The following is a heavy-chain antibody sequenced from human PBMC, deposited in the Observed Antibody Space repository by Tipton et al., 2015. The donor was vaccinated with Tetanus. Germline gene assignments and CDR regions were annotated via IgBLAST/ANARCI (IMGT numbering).Heavy chain of an antibody. D-gene: IGHD3-22*01. CDR2: IYPGDSDT. CDR3: ARLNYYDSSGWDYFDY. Sequence: QLVQSGAEVKKPGESLKISCKGSGYSFTSYWIGWVRQMPGKGLEWMGIIYPGDSDTRYSPSFQGQVTISADKSISTAYLQWSSLKASDTAMYYCARLNYYDSSGWDYFDYWGQGTLVTVSS. J-gene: IGHJ4*02. V-gene: IGHV5-51*01. CDR1: GYSFTSYW.